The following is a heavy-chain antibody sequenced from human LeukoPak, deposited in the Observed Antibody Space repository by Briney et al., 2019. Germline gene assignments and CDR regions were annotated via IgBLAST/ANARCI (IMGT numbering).Heavy chain of an antibody. Sequence: GGSLRLSCAASGFTFSSYGMHCVRQAPGKGLEWVAVIWYDGSNKYYADSVKGRFTISRDNSKNTLYLQMNSLRAEDTAVYYCARDHHCSGGSCYRGPYYYYGMDVWGQGTTVTVSS. CDR1: GFTFSSYG. CDR2: IWYDGSNK. V-gene: IGHV3-33*01. CDR3: ARDHHCSGGSCYRGPYYYYGMDV. D-gene: IGHD2-15*01. J-gene: IGHJ6*02.